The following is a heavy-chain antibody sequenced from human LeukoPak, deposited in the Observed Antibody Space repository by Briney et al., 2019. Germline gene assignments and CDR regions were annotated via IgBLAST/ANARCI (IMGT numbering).Heavy chain of an antibody. CDR2: IYYSGST. V-gene: IGHV4-59*01. J-gene: IGHJ3*02. CDR1: GGSLSSYY. Sequence: SETLSLTCTVSGGSLSSYYWSWIRQPPGKGLEWIGYIYYSGSTNYNPSLKSRVTISVDTSKNQFSLKLSSVTAADTAVYYCARKSDYYDSSGYYDAFDIWAKGQWSPSLQ. D-gene: IGHD3-22*01. CDR3: ARKSDYYDSSGYYDAFDI.